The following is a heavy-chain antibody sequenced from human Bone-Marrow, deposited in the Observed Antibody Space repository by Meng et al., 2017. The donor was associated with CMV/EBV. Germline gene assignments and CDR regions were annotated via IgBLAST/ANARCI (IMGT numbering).Heavy chain of an antibody. Sequence: SETLSLTCAVYGGSFSGYYWSWIRQPPGKGLEWIGEINHSGSTNYNPSLKSRVTISVDTSKNQFSLKLSSVTAADTAVYYCARVRVPAATRYWFDPWGQGTLVTVPS. CDR2: INHSGST. D-gene: IGHD2-2*01. CDR3: ARVRVPAATRYWFDP. J-gene: IGHJ5*02. CDR1: GGSFSGYY. V-gene: IGHV4-34*01.